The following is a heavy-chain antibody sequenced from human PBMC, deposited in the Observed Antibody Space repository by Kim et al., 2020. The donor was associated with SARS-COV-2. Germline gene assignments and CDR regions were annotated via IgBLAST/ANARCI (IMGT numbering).Heavy chain of an antibody. CDR1: GGSISSYY. Sequence: SETLSLTCTVSGGSISSYYWSWIRQPPGKGLEWIGYIYYSGSTNYNPSLKSRVTISVDTSKNQFSLKLSSVTAADTAVYYCARDGSNYYGSGHWGYGMDVWGQGTTVTVSS. D-gene: IGHD3-10*01. CDR3: ARDGSNYYGSGHWGYGMDV. CDR2: IYYSGST. V-gene: IGHV4-59*01. J-gene: IGHJ6*02.